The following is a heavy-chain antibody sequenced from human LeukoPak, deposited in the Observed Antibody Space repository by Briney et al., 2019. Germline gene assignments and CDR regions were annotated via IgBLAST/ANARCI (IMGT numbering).Heavy chain of an antibody. J-gene: IGHJ4*02. V-gene: IGHV1-2*02. CDR3: ARDAIVRVYSNSDY. CDR2: INPNSGGT. D-gene: IGHD4-11*01. Sequence: ASVTVSCKASGYTFTRYYIHWVRQAPGQGLEWMGWINPNSGGTNYAQKFQGRVTMTRDTSISTAYMELSRLTSDDTAVYHCARDAIVRVYSNSDYWAQETLVTVSS. CDR1: GYTFTRYY.